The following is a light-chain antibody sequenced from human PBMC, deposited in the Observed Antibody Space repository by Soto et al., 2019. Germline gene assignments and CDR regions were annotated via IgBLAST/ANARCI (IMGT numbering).Light chain of an antibody. CDR3: QQYGNSAYT. CDR2: GAS. V-gene: IGKV3-20*01. J-gene: IGKJ2*01. Sequence: EIVLTQSPGTLSLSPGERATLSCRASESVSSSYLAWYQQKPGQAPRLLIYGASNRATGIPDRFSGSGSGTVFTLIRSRLEPEDCAVYYCQQYGNSAYTFGQGTKLQIK. CDR1: ESVSSSY.